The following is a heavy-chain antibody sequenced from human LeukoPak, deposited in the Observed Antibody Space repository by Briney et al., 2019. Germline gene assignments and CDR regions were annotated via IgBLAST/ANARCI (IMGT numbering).Heavy chain of an antibody. J-gene: IGHJ2*01. V-gene: IGHV4-39*01. CDR2: FYYSGST. CDR3: ARNHQAHWGSYWYFDL. Sequence: SETLSLTCTVSGGSISSSSYYWGWIRQPPGKGLEWIVTFYYSGSTYYNPSLKSRVTISVDTSKNQFSLKLSSVTAADTAVYYCARNHQAHWGSYWYFDLWGRGTLVSVSS. D-gene: IGHD7-27*01. CDR1: GGSISSSSYY.